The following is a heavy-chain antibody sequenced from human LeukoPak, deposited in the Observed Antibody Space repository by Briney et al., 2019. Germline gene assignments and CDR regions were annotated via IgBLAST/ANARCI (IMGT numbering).Heavy chain of an antibody. CDR1: GYTFTGYY. V-gene: IGHV1-2*02. D-gene: IGHD6-19*01. CDR2: INPNSGGT. CDR3: ARVLVAVAGYYFDY. Sequence: ASVKVSCKASGYTFTGYYMYWVRQAPGQGLEWMGWINPNSGGTNYAQKFQGRVTMTRDTSISTAYMELSRLRSDDTAVYYCARVLVAVAGYYFDYWGQGTLVTVSS. J-gene: IGHJ4*02.